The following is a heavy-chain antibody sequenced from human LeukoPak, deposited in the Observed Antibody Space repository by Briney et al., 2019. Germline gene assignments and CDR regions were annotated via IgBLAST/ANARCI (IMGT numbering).Heavy chain of an antibody. V-gene: IGHV4-4*07. CDR1: GDSMRNFY. CDR3: ARTTGQGSSWSPLATYLIDV. Sequence: SETLSLTCTVSGDSMRNFYWTWIRQSADRRLEWIGRASPNYGSAYNPALKPRLTISVDTSRSLFSLKLTSLTAADTAIYYCARTTGQGSSWSPLATYLIDVWGRGTSVTVSS. D-gene: IGHD1-26*01. J-gene: IGHJ6*04. CDR2: ASPNYGS.